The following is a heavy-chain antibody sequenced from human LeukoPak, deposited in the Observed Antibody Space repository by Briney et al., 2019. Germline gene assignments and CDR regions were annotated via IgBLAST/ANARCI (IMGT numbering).Heavy chain of an antibody. CDR3: ARERLYCTITTCEYDALDV. J-gene: IGHJ3*01. D-gene: IGHD2-2*01. CDR2: INPNSGGT. CDR1: GYTFTGYY. V-gene: IGHV1-2*02. Sequence: SSVNVSCKASGYTFTGYYMHLVRQAPGPGLEWRGWINPNSGGTSSAQKFQGRVTMTRDTSISTGYMEVRGLRSDDTAVYYCARERLYCTITTCEYDALDVWGEGTMVTVSS.